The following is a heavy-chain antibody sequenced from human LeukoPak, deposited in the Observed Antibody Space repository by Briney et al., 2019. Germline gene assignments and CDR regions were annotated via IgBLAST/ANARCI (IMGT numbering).Heavy chain of an antibody. CDR1: GDSISGDY. V-gene: IGHV4-59*08. D-gene: IGHD3-22*01. J-gene: IGHJ3*02. CDR3: ARLLDYDSSGDPDTFDI. CDR2: FHHTAGT. Sequence: SETLSLTCTVSGDSISGDYWSWIRQSPGKGLEWIGYFHHTAGTRYNPSLQSRVTISIDTSRNHFSLKLNSLSAADTAVYFCARLLDYDSSGDPDTFDIWGQGTMVTASS.